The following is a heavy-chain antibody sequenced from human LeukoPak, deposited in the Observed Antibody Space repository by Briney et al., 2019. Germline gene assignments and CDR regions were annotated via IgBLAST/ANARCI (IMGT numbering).Heavy chain of an antibody. CDR2: ISGSGGST. Sequence: GGSLRLSCAASGFTFSSYAMSWVCQAPGKGLEWVSAISGSGGSTYYADSVKGRFTISRDNSKNTLYLQMNSLRAEDTAVYYCAKDDVVPFPQYYFDYWGQGTLVTVSS. V-gene: IGHV3-23*01. D-gene: IGHD2-2*01. CDR1: GFTFSSYA. CDR3: AKDDVVPFPQYYFDY. J-gene: IGHJ4*02.